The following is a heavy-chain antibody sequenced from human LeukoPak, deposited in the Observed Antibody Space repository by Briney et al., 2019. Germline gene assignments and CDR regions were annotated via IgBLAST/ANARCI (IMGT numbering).Heavy chain of an antibody. CDR2: TSSSGGHT. CDR3: AKISLVSATDY. V-gene: IGHV3-23*01. J-gene: IGHJ4*02. CDR1: GFTFSNAW. Sequence: GGSLRLSCAASGFTFSNAWMSWVRQAPGKGLEWVSSTSSSGGHTYYADSVKGRFTFSRDNSKNTLYLQMNSLRAEDTAIYYCAKISLVSATDYWGQGTLVTVSS. D-gene: IGHD5/OR15-5a*01.